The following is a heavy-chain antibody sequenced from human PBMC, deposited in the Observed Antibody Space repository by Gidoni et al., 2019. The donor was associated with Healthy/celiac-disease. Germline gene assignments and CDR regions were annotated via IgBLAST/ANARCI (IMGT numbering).Heavy chain of an antibody. CDR3: TTARTRHGYYDILTGTDDAFDI. CDR2: IKSKTDGGTT. CDR1: GFTFSNAW. Sequence: EVQLVESGGGLVKPGGSLRLSCAASGFTFSNAWMSWVRPAPGKGLEWVGRIKSKTDGGTTDYAAPVTGRFTISRDDSKNTLYLQMNSLKTEDTAVYYCTTARTRHGYYDILTGTDDAFDIWGQGTMVTVSS. J-gene: IGHJ3*02. D-gene: IGHD3-9*01. V-gene: IGHV3-15*01.